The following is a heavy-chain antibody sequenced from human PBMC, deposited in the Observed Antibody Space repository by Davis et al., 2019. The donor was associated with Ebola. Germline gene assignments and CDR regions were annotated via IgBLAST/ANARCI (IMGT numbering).Heavy chain of an antibody. CDR1: GFSFSTYT. V-gene: IGHV3-64D*08. CDR2: VRSDGHNT. Sequence: GGSLRLSCSAAGFSFSTYTMHWVRQAPGKGLECVSAVRSDGHNTYYADSVTGRFTISRDNSKNTLYLQMSSLRTEDTAVYYCARDPSSRAAKYCFEYWGQGTLVTVSS. CDR3: ARDPSSRAAKYCFEY. J-gene: IGHJ4*02. D-gene: IGHD2-8*02.